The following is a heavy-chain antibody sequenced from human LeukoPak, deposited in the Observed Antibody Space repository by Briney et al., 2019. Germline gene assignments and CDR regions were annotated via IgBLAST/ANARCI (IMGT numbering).Heavy chain of an antibody. D-gene: IGHD3-16*01. Sequence: GESLKISCQGSGYSFTTYWIAWVRQMPGKGLEWMGIIYPGDSDTRYSPSFQGQATISADKSINTAYLQWNSLKASDTATYFCARRRGSLYSFDYWGQGTLVTVPS. J-gene: IGHJ4*02. V-gene: IGHV5-51*01. CDR2: IYPGDSDT. CDR3: ARRRGSLYSFDY. CDR1: GYSFTTYW.